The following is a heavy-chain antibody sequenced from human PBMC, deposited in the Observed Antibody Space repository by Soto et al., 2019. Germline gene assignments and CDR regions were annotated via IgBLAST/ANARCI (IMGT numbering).Heavy chain of an antibody. V-gene: IGHV3-48*03. J-gene: IGHJ6*02. CDR1: GFTFRSFE. CDR3: ATVYNWNANFYYGMDA. CDR2: ISSSGSII. Sequence: GSLRLSFSACGFTFRSFEMNWVRQAPGKGLEWISYISSSGSIIYYADSVKGRFTISRDNAKNSLYLHMKSLRAEDTAIYYCATVYNWNANFYYGMDAWGQGTTVTVSS. D-gene: IGHD1-20*01.